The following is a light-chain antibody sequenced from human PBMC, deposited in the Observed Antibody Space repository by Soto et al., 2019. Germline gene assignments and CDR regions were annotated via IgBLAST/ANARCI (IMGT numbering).Light chain of an antibody. CDR2: DVS. V-gene: IGLV2-14*01. CDR3: SSYTSSSPLDV. CDR1: SSDVGGYEY. Sequence: QSALTQPASVSGSPGQSITISCTGTSSDVGGYEYVSWYQQHPGKAPKLMIYDVSNRPSGVSNRFSGSKSGNTASLAISGLQAEDEGDYYCSSYTSSSPLDVFGTGTKLTVL. J-gene: IGLJ1*01.